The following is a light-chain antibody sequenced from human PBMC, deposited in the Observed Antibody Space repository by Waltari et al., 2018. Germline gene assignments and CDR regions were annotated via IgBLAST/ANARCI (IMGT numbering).Light chain of an antibody. J-gene: IGKJ2*01. CDR1: QSVLYSSNNKNY. CDR2: WAS. V-gene: IGKV4-1*01. Sequence: DIVMTQSPDSLAVSLGERATINGKSSQSVLYSSNNKNYLAWYQRKPGQPPKLLIYWASTRESGVPDRFSGSGSGTDFTLTISSLQAEDVAVYYCQQYYSTPPHTFGQGTKLEIK. CDR3: QQYYSTPPHT.